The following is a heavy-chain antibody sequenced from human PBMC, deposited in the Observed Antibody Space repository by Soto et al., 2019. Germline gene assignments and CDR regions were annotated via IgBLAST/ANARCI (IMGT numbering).Heavy chain of an antibody. CDR2: INPNSGGT. Sequence: GASVKVSCKASGYTFTGYYMHWVRQAPGQGLEWMGWINPNSGGTNYAQKFQGWVTMTRDTSISTAYMELSRLRSDDTAVYYCARAKLDSNPPEYYYGMDVWGQGTTVTVSS. CDR3: ARAKLDSNPPEYYYGMDV. D-gene: IGHD4-4*01. V-gene: IGHV1-2*04. J-gene: IGHJ6*02. CDR1: GYTFTGYY.